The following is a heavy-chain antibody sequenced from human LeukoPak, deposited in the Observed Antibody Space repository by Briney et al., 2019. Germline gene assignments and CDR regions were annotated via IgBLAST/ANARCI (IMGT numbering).Heavy chain of an antibody. CDR3: AKPGSSGGFDY. Sequence: GGSLRLSCAASGFTFSSYGMHWVRQAPGKGLEWVAVISYDGSNKYYADSVKGRFTISRDNSKNTLCLQMNSLRAEDTAVYYCAKPGSSGGFDYWGQGTLVTVSS. CDR1: GFTFSSYG. D-gene: IGHD6-13*01. V-gene: IGHV3-30*18. CDR2: ISYDGSNK. J-gene: IGHJ4*02.